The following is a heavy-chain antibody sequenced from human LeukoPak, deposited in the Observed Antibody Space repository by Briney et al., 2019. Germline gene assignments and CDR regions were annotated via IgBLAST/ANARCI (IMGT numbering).Heavy chain of an antibody. V-gene: IGHV3-23*01. Sequence: GGSLRLSCAASGFTFNRNAISWVRQAPGKGLEWVSTIGGSGDKTFYADSVKGRFTISRDNSKNMLHLQMSSLTGEDTALYYCVRRGDESSGWGDHGYWGQGALVTVSS. CDR2: IGGSGDKT. J-gene: IGHJ4*02. CDR3: VRRGDESSGWGDHGY. D-gene: IGHD6-19*01. CDR1: GFTFNRNA.